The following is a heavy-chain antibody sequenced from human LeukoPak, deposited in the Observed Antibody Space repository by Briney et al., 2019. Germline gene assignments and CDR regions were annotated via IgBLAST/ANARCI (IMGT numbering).Heavy chain of an antibody. J-gene: IGHJ4*02. V-gene: IGHV4-30-4*07. D-gene: IGHD3-3*01. CDR2: IYYTGST. CDR1: GGSISSGGYS. Sequence: SQTLSLTCAVSGGSISSGGYSWRWIRQPPRKGLEWIGYIYYTGSTFYNPSLKSRITISVNTSKSQFSLRLSSVTAADTAVYYCARVQPPSFFFDYWGQGILVTVSS. CDR3: ARVQPPSFFFDY.